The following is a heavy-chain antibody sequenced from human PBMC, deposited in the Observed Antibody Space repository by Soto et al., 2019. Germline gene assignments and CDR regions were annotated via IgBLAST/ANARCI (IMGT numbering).Heavy chain of an antibody. J-gene: IGHJ4*02. CDR2: IYYSGST. CDR1: GGSISSYY. CDR3: ARHCSGGSCDHFDY. Sequence: SETLSLTCTVSGGSISSYYWSWIRQPPGKGLEWIGYIYYSGSTNYNPSLKSRVTISVDTSKNQFSLKLSSVTAADTAVYYCARHCSGGSCDHFDYWGQGTLVTVS. D-gene: IGHD2-15*01. V-gene: IGHV4-59*08.